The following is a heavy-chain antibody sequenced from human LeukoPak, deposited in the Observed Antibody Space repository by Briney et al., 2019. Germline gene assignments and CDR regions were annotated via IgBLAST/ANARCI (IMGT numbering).Heavy chain of an antibody. CDR3: TTVNVPATSY. J-gene: IGHJ4*02. Sequence: GGSLRLSCATSGFTFSDYWMHWVRQAPGEGLVWVSRINSDGSSTSYADSVRGRFTISRDNAKDTLYLQMNSLRADDTAVYYCTTVNVPATSYWGQGTLVTVSS. CDR1: GFTFSDYW. CDR2: INSDGSST. D-gene: IGHD2-15*01. V-gene: IGHV3-74*01.